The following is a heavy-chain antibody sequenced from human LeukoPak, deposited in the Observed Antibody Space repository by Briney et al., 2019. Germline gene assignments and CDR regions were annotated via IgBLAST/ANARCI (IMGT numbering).Heavy chain of an antibody. Sequence: PGGSLRLSCAASGFTFSSYDKNWVRQAPGKGLERVSYMCCCGSTIYYADSVKGRFTISRDNAKNSLYLQMNSLRAEDTAVYYRARHRVYEAFGESWGQGTLVTVSS. J-gene: IGHJ4*02. CDR3: ARHRVYEAFGES. CDR1: GFTFSSYD. CDR2: MCCCGSTI. V-gene: IGHV3-48*03. D-gene: IGHD3-10*01.